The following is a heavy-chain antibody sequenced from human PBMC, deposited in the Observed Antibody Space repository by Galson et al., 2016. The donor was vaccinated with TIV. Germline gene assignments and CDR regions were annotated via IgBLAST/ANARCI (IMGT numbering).Heavy chain of an antibody. D-gene: IGHD6-13*01. V-gene: IGHV3-30*03. CDR3: ARGFSSYYFDY. J-gene: IGHJ4*02. Sequence: LRLSCAASGFTFSTYGMHWVRQAPGKGLEWVAGISNGGTNREYADSVKGRFTISRDKSKNTLYLQMNRLRAEDTALYYCARGFSSYYFDYWGQGTLVTVSS. CDR2: ISNGGTNR. CDR1: GFTFSTYG.